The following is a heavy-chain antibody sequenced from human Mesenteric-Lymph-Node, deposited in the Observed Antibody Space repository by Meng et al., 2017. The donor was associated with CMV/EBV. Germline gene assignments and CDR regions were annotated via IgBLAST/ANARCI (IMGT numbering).Heavy chain of an antibody. J-gene: IGHJ4*02. CDR2: ISSSSSYI. Sequence: GESLKISCAASGFVFSTYSMSWVRQAPGKGLEWVSSISSSSSYIYYADSVKGRFTISRDNAKNSLYLQMNSLRAEDTAVYYCARDPYGDYYFDYWGQGTLVTVSS. D-gene: IGHD4-17*01. CDR1: GFVFSTYS. V-gene: IGHV3-21*01. CDR3: ARDPYGDYYFDY.